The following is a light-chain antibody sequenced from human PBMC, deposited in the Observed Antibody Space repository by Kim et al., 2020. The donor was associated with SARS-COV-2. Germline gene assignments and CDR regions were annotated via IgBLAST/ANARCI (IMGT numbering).Light chain of an antibody. J-gene: IGLJ2*01. CDR2: EGS. CDR3: CSYAGSSTFV. CDR1: SSDVGSYNL. Sequence: GQSLTISCTGTSSDVGSYNLVSWYQQHPGKAPKLIIYEGSKRPSGVSNRFSGSKSGNTASLTISGLQAEDEADYYCCSYAGSSTFVFGGGTQLTVL. V-gene: IGLV2-23*03.